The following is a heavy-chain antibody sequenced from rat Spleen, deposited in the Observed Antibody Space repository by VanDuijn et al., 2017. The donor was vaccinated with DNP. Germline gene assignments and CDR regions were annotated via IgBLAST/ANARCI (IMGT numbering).Heavy chain of an antibody. Sequence: EVQLVESGGGLVQPGRSMKLSCAASGFTFSHYYMAWVRQAPTKGLEWVASISSGGGSTYYPDSVKGRFTISRDNAENTVYLQMSSLRSEDTATYYCASWAPIAPLSTSNYWGQGVMVTVSS. CDR3: ASWAPIAPLSTSNY. CDR2: ISSGGGST. V-gene: IGHV5-25*01. D-gene: IGHD1-2*01. CDR1: GFTFSHYY. J-gene: IGHJ2*01.